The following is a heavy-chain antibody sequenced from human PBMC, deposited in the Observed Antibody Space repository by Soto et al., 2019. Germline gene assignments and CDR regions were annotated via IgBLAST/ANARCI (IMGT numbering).Heavy chain of an antibody. J-gene: IGHJ4*01. Sequence: EVQLLESGGGLVQPGGSLRLSCAASGFTFNNYAMTWVRQAPGKGLEWVSAISGGGDTTSYADSVKGRFTVSRDGSKNTLYLQXXSLRAEDTALYYCAXGRXXXGSLTPRVDFWGQGTLVTVSS. V-gene: IGHV3-23*01. CDR1: GFTFNNYA. CDR3: AXGRXXXGSLTPRVDF. D-gene: IGHD3-10*01. CDR2: ISGGGDTT.